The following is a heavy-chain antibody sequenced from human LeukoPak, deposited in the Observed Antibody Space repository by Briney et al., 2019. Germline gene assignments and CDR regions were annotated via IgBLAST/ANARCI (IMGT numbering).Heavy chain of an antibody. D-gene: IGHD4-17*01. V-gene: IGHV3-21*01. CDR2: ISSGSDHI. CDR1: GFTFSRYS. J-gene: IGHJ4*02. Sequence: PGGSLRLSCAASGFTFSRYSMNWVRQAPGKGLEWVSSISSGSDHIYYSDSLKGRFIISRDNAKNSLYLQMNSLRAEDTAVYYCARDLTSVTTCFDYWGQGILVTVSS. CDR3: ARDLTSVTTCFDY.